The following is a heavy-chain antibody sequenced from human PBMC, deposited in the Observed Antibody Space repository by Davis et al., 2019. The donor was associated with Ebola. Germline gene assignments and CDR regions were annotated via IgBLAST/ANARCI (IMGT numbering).Heavy chain of an antibody. CDR2: ISSSGSHI. D-gene: IGHD3-22*01. V-gene: IGHV3-21*01. CDR1: GFSFNKYA. Sequence: GGSLRLSCAASGFSFNKYALSWIRQAPGKGLEWVSSISSSGSHISYADSVRGRFTISRDNINNSLYLQMNSLRGEDTAVYFCARLDFYDSYSWGQGTQVTVSS. CDR3: ARLDFYDSYS. J-gene: IGHJ4*02.